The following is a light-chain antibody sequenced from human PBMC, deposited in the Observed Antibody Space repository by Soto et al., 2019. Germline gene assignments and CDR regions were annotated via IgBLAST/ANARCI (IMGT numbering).Light chain of an antibody. V-gene: IGKV1-39*01. CDR1: QNIRSY. J-gene: IGKJ1*01. CDR3: QQSYSAPPWT. CDR2: TAT. Sequence: DIQMTQSPSSLSASVGDTITITCRASQNIRSYLNWYQQKSGKAPNLLIYTATTLQSEVPSRFSGSRSETDFPLTISSLEPEDFATYYCQQSYSAPPWTFGPGTKVEMK.